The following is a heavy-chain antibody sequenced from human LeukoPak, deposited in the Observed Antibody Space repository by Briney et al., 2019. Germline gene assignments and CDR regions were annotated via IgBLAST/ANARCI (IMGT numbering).Heavy chain of an antibody. CDR2: INQAGSVQ. V-gene: IGHV3-7*04. CDR3: ARAVRGGADTY. CDR1: GFSFSAYY. D-gene: IGHD3-10*02. Sequence: GGSLRLSCAASGFSFSAYYMNWVRQAPGKGPEWLVNINQAGSVQNYVDSVRGRFTISRDNAKNSLFLQMNSLRAEDTAVYYCARAVRGGADTYWGQGTLVAVSS. J-gene: IGHJ4*02.